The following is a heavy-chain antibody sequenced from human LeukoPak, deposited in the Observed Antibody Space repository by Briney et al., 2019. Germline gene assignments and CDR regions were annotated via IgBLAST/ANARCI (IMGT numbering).Heavy chain of an antibody. CDR3: ARGLGITMVRQPSGGWFDP. J-gene: IGHJ5*02. D-gene: IGHD3-10*01. CDR2: INPNSGGT. Sequence: ASVKVSCKASGYTFTGYYMHWVRQAPGQGLEWMGWINPNSGGTNYAQKFQGRVTMTRDTSISTAYMELSRLRFDDTAVYYCARGLGITMVRQPSGGWFDPWGQGTLVTVSS. CDR1: GYTFTGYY. V-gene: IGHV1-2*02.